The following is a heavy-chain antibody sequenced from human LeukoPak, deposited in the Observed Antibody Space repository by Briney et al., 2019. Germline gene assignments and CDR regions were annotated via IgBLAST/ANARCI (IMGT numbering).Heavy chain of an antibody. CDR3: ARTPGIDYYYGMDV. CDR2: ISGSGGST. J-gene: IGHJ6*02. Sequence: GGSLRLSCAASGFTFSSYSMNWVRQAPGKGLEWVSAISGSGGSTYYADSVKGRFTISRDNSKNTLYLQMNSLRAEDTAVYYCARTPGIDYYYGMDVWGQGTTVTVSS. CDR1: GFTFSSYS. V-gene: IGHV3-23*01. D-gene: IGHD6-13*01.